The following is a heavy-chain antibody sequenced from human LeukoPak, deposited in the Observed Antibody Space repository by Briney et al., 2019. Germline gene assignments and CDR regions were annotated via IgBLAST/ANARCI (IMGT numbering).Heavy chain of an antibody. D-gene: IGHD3-10*01. CDR3: ARLLTVAGDSGMDV. J-gene: IGHJ6*02. V-gene: IGHV1-2*02. CDR1: GYTFTGYY. Sequence: SSVKVSCKASGYTFTGYYIHWVRQAPGQGLEWMGWLNPNSGGTNYAQNFRGRVTMTRDTSISTAYMELSRLISDDTAVYYCARLLTVAGDSGMDVWGQGTTVTVSS. CDR2: LNPNSGGT.